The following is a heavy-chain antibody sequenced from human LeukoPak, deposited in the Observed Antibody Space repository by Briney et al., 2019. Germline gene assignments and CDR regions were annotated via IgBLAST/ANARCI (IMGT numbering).Heavy chain of an antibody. Sequence: KPSETLSLTCAVYGGSFSGYYWSWIRQPPGKGLEWIGEINHSGSTNYNPSLKSRVTISVDTSKNQFSLKLSSVTAADTAVYYCARGRQIRTYYYDSSGYLNFDYWGQGTLVTVSS. D-gene: IGHD3-22*01. V-gene: IGHV4-34*01. CDR3: ARGRQIRTYYYDSSGYLNFDY. J-gene: IGHJ4*02. CDR2: INHSGST. CDR1: GGSFSGYY.